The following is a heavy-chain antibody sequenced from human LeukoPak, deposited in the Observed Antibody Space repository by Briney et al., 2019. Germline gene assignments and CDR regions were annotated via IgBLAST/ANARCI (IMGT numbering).Heavy chain of an antibody. CDR3: ARPRELYDSTTYFDY. D-gene: IGHD2/OR15-2a*01. CDR2: IYHSGST. J-gene: IGHJ4*02. CDR1: GGSISSSNW. V-gene: IGHV4-4*02. Sequence: SETLSLTCAVSGGSISSSNWWSWVRPPPGKGLEWIGEIYHSGSTNYNPSLKSRVTISVDTSKNQFSLKLSSVTAADTAVYYCARPRELYDSTTYFDYWGQGTLVTVSS.